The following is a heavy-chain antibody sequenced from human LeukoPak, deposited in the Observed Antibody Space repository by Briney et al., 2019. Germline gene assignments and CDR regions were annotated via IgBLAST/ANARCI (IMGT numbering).Heavy chain of an antibody. CDR2: ISGSGGST. D-gene: IGHD1-1*01. Sequence: SGGSLRLSCAASGFTFSSYAMSWVRQAPGKGREWGSAISGSGGSTYYADSVKGRFTISRDNSKNTLYLQMNSLRAEDSAEYYCAKSLLTTATGTGRAFDIWGQGTMVTVSA. J-gene: IGHJ3*02. V-gene: IGHV3-23*01. CDR3: AKSLLTTATGTGRAFDI. CDR1: GFTFSSYA.